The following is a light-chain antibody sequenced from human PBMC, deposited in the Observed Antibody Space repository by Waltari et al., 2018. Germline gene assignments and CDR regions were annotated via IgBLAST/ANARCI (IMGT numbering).Light chain of an antibody. V-gene: IGLV2-8*01. Sequence: QSALTQPPSSSGSPGQSVTISCTGTGSDVGGDNYVPWYQRQPDKAPKLLIYAVTKRPSGVPDRFSGSKSGNTAFLTVSGLQAEDEGDYYCDSYAGTKTLLFGGGTKLTVL. CDR1: GSDVGGDNY. J-gene: IGLJ2*01. CDR2: AVT. CDR3: DSYAGTKTLL.